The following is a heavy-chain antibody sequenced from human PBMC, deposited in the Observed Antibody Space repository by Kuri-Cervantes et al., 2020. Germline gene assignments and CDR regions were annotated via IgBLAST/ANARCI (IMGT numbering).Heavy chain of an antibody. CDR1: GASLSGDN. Sequence: TLSLTCDVYGASLSGDNWSWIRQAPGRGLEWVSVIWHDVSNEMYADSVKGRFTVSRDNSKNLLYLERNGLTEEDTGVYYCLKDERGTWFDPWGQGTLVTVSS. V-gene: IGHV3-33*06. CDR3: LKDERGTWFDP. J-gene: IGHJ5*02. D-gene: IGHD3-16*01. CDR2: IWHDVSNE.